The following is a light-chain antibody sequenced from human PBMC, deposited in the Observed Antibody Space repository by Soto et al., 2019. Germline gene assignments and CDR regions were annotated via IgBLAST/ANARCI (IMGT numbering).Light chain of an antibody. CDR3: QQRGNWPIT. CDR1: QSVSSY. Sequence: EIVLTQSPATLSLSPGERATLSCRASQSVSSYLAWYQQKPGQAPRLLIYDASNRATGIPARFSGSGSETDFTLTISSLEPEDFAVYYCQQRGNWPITFGQGTRLEIK. J-gene: IGKJ5*01. V-gene: IGKV3-11*01. CDR2: DAS.